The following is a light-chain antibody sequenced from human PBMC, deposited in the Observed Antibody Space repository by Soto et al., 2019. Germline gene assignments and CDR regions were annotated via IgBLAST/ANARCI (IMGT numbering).Light chain of an antibody. CDR2: DTS. CDR3: LLSYSGAHVV. Sequence: QAVVTQEPSVTVSPGGTVTFTCGSSTGAVTSGHYPYWFQPSPGQAPRTLIYDTSNKHSWTPARFSGSLLGGKAALTLSGAQPEDEAEYYCLLSYSGAHVVFGGGTQLTVL. J-gene: IGLJ2*01. CDR1: TGAVTSGHY. V-gene: IGLV7-46*01.